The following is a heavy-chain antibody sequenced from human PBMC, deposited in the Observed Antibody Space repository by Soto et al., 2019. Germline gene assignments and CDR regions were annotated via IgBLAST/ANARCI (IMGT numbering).Heavy chain of an antibody. Sequence: SETLSLTCTVSGGSISSYYWSWIRQPPGKGLEWIGYIYYSGSTNYNPSLKSRVTISVDTSKNQFSLKLSSVAAADTAVYYCARDRRYCSGGSCTYYFDYWGQGTLVTVSS. J-gene: IGHJ4*02. CDR3: ARDRRYCSGGSCTYYFDY. CDR2: IYYSGST. CDR1: GGSISSYY. V-gene: IGHV4-59*01. D-gene: IGHD2-15*01.